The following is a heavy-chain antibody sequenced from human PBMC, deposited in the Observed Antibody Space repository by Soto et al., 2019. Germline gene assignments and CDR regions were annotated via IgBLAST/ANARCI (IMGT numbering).Heavy chain of an antibody. Sequence: EVQLLESGGGLVQPGGSLRLSCAASGFTFSSYAMSWVRQAPGKGLEWVSTISGTGGSTYYADSVKGRFTISRDNSKNTLNLQMNSLRAEDTAVYYCAKDSFYSWKHGWFDPWGQGTLVTVSS. J-gene: IGHJ5*02. CDR1: GFTFSSYA. CDR3: AKDSFYSWKHGWFDP. D-gene: IGHD1-20*01. V-gene: IGHV3-23*01. CDR2: ISGTGGST.